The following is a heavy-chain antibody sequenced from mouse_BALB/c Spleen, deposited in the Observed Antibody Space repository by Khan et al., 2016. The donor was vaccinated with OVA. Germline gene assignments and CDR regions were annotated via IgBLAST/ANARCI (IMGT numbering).Heavy chain of an antibody. J-gene: IGHJ2*01. D-gene: IGHD1-1*01. CDR1: GFTFSSYA. Sequence: EVELVESGGGLVKPGGSLKLSCAASGFTFSSYAMSWVRQTPEKRLEWVATISSGGSYTYYPDSVKGRFTISRDNAKNSLYLQMRSLRSEDTAKYYCARSPGYYVSNEFDYWGQGTTLTASS. V-gene: IGHV5-9-3*01. CDR2: ISSGGSYT. CDR3: ARSPGYYVSNEFDY.